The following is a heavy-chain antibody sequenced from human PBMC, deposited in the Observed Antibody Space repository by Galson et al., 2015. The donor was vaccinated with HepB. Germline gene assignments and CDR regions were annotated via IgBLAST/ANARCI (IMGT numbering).Heavy chain of an antibody. CDR1: GFSFSTSD. V-gene: IGHV3-23*01. CDR3: AKGHFTG. J-gene: IGHJ4*02. Sequence: SLRLSCAASGFSFSTSDMSWVRQAPGKGLEWISYASGHSSATYYIDSVKGRFTSSRDNSRNTLHLQMNSLRAEDTGLYYCAKGHFTGWGLGTRVTVSS. CDR2: ASGHSSAT. D-gene: IGHD2-8*02.